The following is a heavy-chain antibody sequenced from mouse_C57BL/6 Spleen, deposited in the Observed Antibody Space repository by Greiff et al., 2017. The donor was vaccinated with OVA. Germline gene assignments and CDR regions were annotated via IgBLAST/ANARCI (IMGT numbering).Heavy chain of an antibody. Sequence: QVQLQQPGAELVRPGSSVKLSCKASGYTFTSYGISWVKQRTGQGLEWIGEIYPRSGNTYYNEKFKGKATLTADKSSSTAYMELRSLTSEDSAGYFCAREGGTAFAYWGQGTLVTVSA. D-gene: IGHD3-3*01. CDR1: GYTFTSYG. CDR3: AREGGTAFAY. J-gene: IGHJ3*01. V-gene: IGHV1-81*01. CDR2: IYPRSGNT.